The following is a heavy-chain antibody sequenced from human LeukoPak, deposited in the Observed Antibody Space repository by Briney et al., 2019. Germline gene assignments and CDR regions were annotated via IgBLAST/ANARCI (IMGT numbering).Heavy chain of an antibody. CDR2: IKSKTDGGTT. CDR3: TTDVSSGWYAYYFDY. J-gene: IGHJ4*02. Sequence: GGSLRLSCAASGFTFSNAWMSWVRQAPGKGLEWVGRIKSKTDGGTTDYAAPVKGRFTISRDDSKNTLYLQMNSLKTEDTAVYYCTTDVSSGWYAYYFDYWGQGTLVTVSS. CDR1: GFTFSNAW. V-gene: IGHV3-15*01. D-gene: IGHD6-19*01.